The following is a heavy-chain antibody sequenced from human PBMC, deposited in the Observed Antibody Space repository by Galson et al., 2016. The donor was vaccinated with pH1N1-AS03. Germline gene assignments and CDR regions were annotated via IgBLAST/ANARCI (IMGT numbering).Heavy chain of an antibody. CDR3: AKEGDESAFDC. V-gene: IGHV3-23*01. Sequence: SLRLSCAASGFTFKNYAMSWVRQAPGKGLEWVAVISGIGSSTYYAASVKGRFSISRDNAKNTLSLQMDGLRAEDTALYYRAKEGDESAFDCWGQGTLVTVSP. CDR2: ISGIGSST. CDR1: GFTFKNYA. J-gene: IGHJ4*02.